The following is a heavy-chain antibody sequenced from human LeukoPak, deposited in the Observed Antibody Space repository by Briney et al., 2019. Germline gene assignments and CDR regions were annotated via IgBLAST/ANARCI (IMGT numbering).Heavy chain of an antibody. D-gene: IGHD1-26*01. V-gene: IGHV3-23*01. CDR1: GFTFSSYA. J-gene: IGHJ4*02. CDR2: ISGSGGST. CDR3: AKVGSGSYYLDYFDY. Sequence: PGGSLRLSCAASGFTFSSYAMSWVRQAPGKGLEWVSAISGSGGSTYYADSVKGRFTISRDNSKNTLYLQMNSLRAEDTAVYYCAKVGSGSYYLDYFDYWGQGTLVTVSS.